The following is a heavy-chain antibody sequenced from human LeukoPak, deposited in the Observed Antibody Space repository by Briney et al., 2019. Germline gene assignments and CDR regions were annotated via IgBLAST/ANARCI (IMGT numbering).Heavy chain of an antibody. CDR3: ARDIYYYDSSGYPAGYGMDV. D-gene: IGHD3-22*01. CDR1: GYTFTGYY. V-gene: IGHV7-4-1*02. J-gene: IGHJ6*02. Sequence: ASVKVSCKASGYTFTGYYMHWVRQAPGQGLEWMGWINTNTGNPTYAQGFTGRFVFSLDTSVSTAYLQISSLKAEDTAVYYCARDIYYYDSSGYPAGYGMDVWGQGTTVTVSS. CDR2: INTNTGNP.